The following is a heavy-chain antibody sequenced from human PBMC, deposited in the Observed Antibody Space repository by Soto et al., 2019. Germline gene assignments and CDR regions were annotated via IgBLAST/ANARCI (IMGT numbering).Heavy chain of an antibody. CDR2: INPNSGGT. CDR3: ARGQGGYYDSRGYYEFDY. CDR1: GYTFTGYY. Sequence: ASVKVSCKASGYTFTGYYMHWVRQAPGQGLEWMGWINPNSGGTNYAQKFQGRVTMTRDTSISTAYMELSRLRSDDTAVYYCARGQGGYYDSRGYYEFDYWGQGTLVTVSS. J-gene: IGHJ4*02. D-gene: IGHD3-22*01. V-gene: IGHV1-2*02.